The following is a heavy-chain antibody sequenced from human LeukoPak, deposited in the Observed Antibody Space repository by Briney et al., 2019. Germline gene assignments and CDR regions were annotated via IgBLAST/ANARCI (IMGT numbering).Heavy chain of an antibody. Sequence: SETLSLTCAVYGGSFSGYYWSWIRQPPGKGLEWIGEINHSGSTNYNPSLKSRVTISVDTSKNQSSLKLSSVTAADTAVYYCARVRILWFGELDAFDIWGQGTMVTVSS. V-gene: IGHV4-34*01. D-gene: IGHD3-10*01. CDR2: INHSGST. CDR1: GGSFSGYY. CDR3: ARVRILWFGELDAFDI. J-gene: IGHJ3*02.